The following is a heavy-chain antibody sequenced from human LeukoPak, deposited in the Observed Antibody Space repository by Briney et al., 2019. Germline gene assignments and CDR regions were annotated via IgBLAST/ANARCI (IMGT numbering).Heavy chain of an antibody. J-gene: IGHJ4*02. V-gene: IGHV1-18*04. CDR1: GFTFIDYG. Sequence: ASVKVSCKASGFTFIDYGISWVRQASGQGLEWMGWISPYNGNTNYAQKVQDRVTMTTDTSTSTAYMELRSLRSDDTAVYYCARESTTFDYWGQGTLVTVSS. CDR3: ARESTTFDY. D-gene: IGHD1-1*01. CDR2: ISPYNGNT.